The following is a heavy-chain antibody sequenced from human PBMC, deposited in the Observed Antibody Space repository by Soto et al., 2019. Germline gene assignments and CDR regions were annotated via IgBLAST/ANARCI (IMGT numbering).Heavy chain of an antibody. J-gene: IGHJ4*02. CDR3: ASAARPPYIDY. D-gene: IGHD6-6*01. Sequence: SSETLSLTCTVSGGSIRSGVYYWNWIRQHPGKGLEWIGYIYYSGSTYYNPSLKSRVTISVDRSKNQFSLKLSSVTAADTAMYYCASAARPPYIDYWGQGTLVTVSS. V-gene: IGHV4-31*03. CDR1: GGSIRSGVYY. CDR2: IYYSGST.